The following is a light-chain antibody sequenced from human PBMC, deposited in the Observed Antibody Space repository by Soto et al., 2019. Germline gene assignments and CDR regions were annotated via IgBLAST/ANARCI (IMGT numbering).Light chain of an antibody. V-gene: IGKV1-5*01. CDR2: DAS. Sequence: DIQMTQSPSILSASVGDRVTITCRASHSIRDCLAWYQQKPGEAPQLLIFDASNLESGVPSRFSGSGSGTEFSLTISSLKPDDFATYYCQQYESYSLTFGGGTKVEIK. CDR3: QQYESYSLT. J-gene: IGKJ4*01. CDR1: HSIRDC.